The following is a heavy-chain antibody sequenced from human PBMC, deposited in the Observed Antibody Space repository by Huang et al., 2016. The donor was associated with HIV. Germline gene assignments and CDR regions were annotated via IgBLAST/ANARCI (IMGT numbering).Heavy chain of an antibody. CDR2: INHSGST. D-gene: IGHD1-1*01. J-gene: IGHJ3*02. Sequence: QVQLQQGGAGLLKPSETLSLTCAVYGGSFRGYYWRWIRQAPGKGLEWIGEINHSGSTNYNPSLKSRLTISVDTSKNQFSLKLSSVTAADTAVYYCARERMMSWLDDHDAFDIWGQGTMVTVSS. CDR3: ARERMMSWLDDHDAFDI. V-gene: IGHV4-34*01. CDR1: GGSFRGYY.